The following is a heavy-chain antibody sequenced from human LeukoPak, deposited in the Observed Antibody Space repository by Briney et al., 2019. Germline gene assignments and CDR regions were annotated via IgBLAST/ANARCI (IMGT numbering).Heavy chain of an antibody. D-gene: IGHD6-13*01. CDR1: GFTFSSYG. Sequence: GGSLRLSCAASGFTFSSYGMHWVRQAPGKGLEWVAFIRYDGSNKYCADSVKGRFTISRDNSKNTLYLQMNSLRGDDTAVYYCVKDCPGDSSPEGVCHYYMDVWGKGTTVTVSS. CDR3: VKDCPGDSSPEGVCHYYMDV. V-gene: IGHV3-30*02. CDR2: IRYDGSNK. J-gene: IGHJ6*03.